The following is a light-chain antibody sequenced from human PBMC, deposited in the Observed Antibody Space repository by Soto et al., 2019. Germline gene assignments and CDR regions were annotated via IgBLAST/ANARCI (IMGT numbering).Light chain of an antibody. J-gene: IGKJ2*01. V-gene: IGKV3-20*01. CDR1: QSVRSNY. Sequence: EIVLTQSPGTVSLSPGERATLSCRASQSVRSNYLAWYQQKPGQAPRLLIYGASSRATGIPTRFSGSGSGTDFTLTISRLEPEDFATYYCQQYGNSPYTFVQGTRLEIK. CDR3: QQYGNSPYT. CDR2: GAS.